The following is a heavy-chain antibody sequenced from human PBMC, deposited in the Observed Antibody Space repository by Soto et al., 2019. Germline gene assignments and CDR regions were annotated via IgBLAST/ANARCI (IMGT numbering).Heavy chain of an antibody. J-gene: IGHJ5*02. D-gene: IGHD6-6*01. V-gene: IGHV4-34*01. CDR3: ARRGVWRAYSSSSKNRFDP. Sequence: SETLSLTCAVSGGSFSGYYWSWIRQPPGKGLEWIGEINHSGSNNYNPSLKSRVTISVDTSKNQFSLKLSSVTAADTAVYYCARRGVWRAYSSSSKNRFDPWGQGTLVTVSS. CDR2: INHSGSN. CDR1: GGSFSGYY.